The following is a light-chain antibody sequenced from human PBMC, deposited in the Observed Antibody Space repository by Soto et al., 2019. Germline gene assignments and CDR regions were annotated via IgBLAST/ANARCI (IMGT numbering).Light chain of an antibody. J-gene: IGKJ1*01. V-gene: IGKV1-39*01. CDR2: AAS. CDR3: QQSSSSPWT. Sequence: DIQMTQSPSSLSASVGDKVTITCRASQSINNFLSWYQQKSGKAPKLLIYAASSLQGGVPSRFSGSGSGTDFTLTISSLQPEDFATYYCQQSSSSPWTFGQGTKVDIK. CDR1: QSINNF.